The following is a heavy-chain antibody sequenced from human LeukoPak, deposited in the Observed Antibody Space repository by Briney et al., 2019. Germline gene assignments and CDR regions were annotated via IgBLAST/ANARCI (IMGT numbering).Heavy chain of an antibody. Sequence: AETLSLTCTVSGDSIRRDNYYWGWIRQPPGKGLEWIGSIYYSGSTYYNPSLKSRVSISVDPSKSQFSLKLSSVTAADTAVYYCARGRGTAMDYYYYGMDVWGQGTTVTVSS. V-gene: IGHV4-39*07. CDR2: IYYSGST. CDR1: GDSIRRDNYY. CDR3: ARGRGTAMDYYYYGMDV. D-gene: IGHD5-18*01. J-gene: IGHJ6*02.